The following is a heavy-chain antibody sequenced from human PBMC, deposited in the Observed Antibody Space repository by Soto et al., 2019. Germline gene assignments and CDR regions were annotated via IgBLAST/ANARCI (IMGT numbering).Heavy chain of an antibody. J-gene: IGHJ4*02. Sequence: TLSLTCTVSGGSISSGGYYWSLIRQHPGKGLEWIGYIYYSGSTYYNPSLKSRVTISVDTSKNQFSLKLSSVTAADTAVYYCARGLLRYFDWSLFDYWGQGTLVTVSS. CDR2: IYYSGST. V-gene: IGHV4-31*03. CDR3: ARGLLRYFDWSLFDY. CDR1: GGSISSGGYY. D-gene: IGHD3-9*01.